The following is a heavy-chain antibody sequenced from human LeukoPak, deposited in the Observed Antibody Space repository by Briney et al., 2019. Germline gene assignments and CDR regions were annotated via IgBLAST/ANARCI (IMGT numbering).Heavy chain of an antibody. Sequence: PGGSLRLSCAASGFTFSSYSMNWVRQAPGKGLEWVANIKQDGSTKHYADSLKGRFTISRDNPENSLYLQINSMRVDDTAVYYCARDTDGSLDYWGQGILVTVAS. CDR2: IKQDGSTK. CDR1: GFTFSSYS. V-gene: IGHV3-7*01. J-gene: IGHJ4*02. CDR3: ARDTDGSLDY. D-gene: IGHD1-26*01.